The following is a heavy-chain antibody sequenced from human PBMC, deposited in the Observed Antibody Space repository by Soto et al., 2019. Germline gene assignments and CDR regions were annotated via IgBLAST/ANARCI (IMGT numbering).Heavy chain of an antibody. CDR2: MSYDGSRK. CDR3: ARDLYSYGYPDY. CDR1: GFIFGSNG. Sequence: QVHLVESGGGVVQPGRSLRLSCAASGFIFGSNGMHWVRQAPGKGLEWVAVMSYDGSRKYYADSVKGRFTISRDNSKNTLSLEMNSLRAEDTAVYYCARDLYSYGYPDYWGQGTLVTVSS. J-gene: IGHJ4*02. V-gene: IGHV3-30*03. D-gene: IGHD5-18*01.